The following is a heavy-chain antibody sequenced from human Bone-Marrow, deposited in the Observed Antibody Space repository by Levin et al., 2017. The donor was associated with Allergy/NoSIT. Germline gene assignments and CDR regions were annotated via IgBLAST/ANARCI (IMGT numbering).Heavy chain of an antibody. CDR3: ARESMTVVEGGDGFDI. CDR1: GASISSHY. D-gene: IGHD4-23*01. V-gene: IGHV4-59*11. Sequence: SQTLSLTCSVSGASISSHYWGWMRQSPGKGLEWIGSVHYSETTESTNFNPSLNSRVSTSVDTSKNQFSLRLSSVTAADTAMYYCARESMTVVEGGDGFDIWGQGTVVTVSS. CDR2: VHYSETTEST. J-gene: IGHJ3*02.